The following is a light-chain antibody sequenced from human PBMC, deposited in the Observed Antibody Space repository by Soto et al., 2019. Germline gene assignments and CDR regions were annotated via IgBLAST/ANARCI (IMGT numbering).Light chain of an antibody. J-gene: IGKJ1*01. V-gene: IGKV3-11*01. CDR1: QSVNSY. CDR2: DAS. CDR3: QHRSNWPPWT. Sequence: EIVLTQSPATLSLSPGERATLSCRASQSVNSYLAWYQQKPGQAPRLLIYDASNSATGIPARFSGSWSGTDFTLTITSLEPEDFAVYYCQHRSNWPPWTFGQGTKVEIK.